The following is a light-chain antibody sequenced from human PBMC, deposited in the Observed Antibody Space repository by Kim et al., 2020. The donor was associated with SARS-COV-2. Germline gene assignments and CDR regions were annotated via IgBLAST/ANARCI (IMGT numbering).Light chain of an antibody. CDR1: SSDFGDYDR. V-gene: IGLV2-18*02. CDR2: DVI. Sequence: QSALTQPPSVSGSPRQSVTISCTGTSSDFGDYDRVSWYQQSPGTAPKLIIYDVINRASGVPDRFSGSKSGNTASLTISGLQAEDEADYFCSSFTNEASYVFGTGTKVTVL. J-gene: IGLJ1*01. CDR3: SSFTNEASYV.